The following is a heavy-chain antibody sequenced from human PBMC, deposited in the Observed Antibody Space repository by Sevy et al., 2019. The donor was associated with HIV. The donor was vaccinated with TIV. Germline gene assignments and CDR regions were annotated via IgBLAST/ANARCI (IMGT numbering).Heavy chain of an antibody. J-gene: IGHJ4*02. CDR1: GYTFLYHA. CDR3: AREGAKWDWYLDL. D-gene: IGHD1-26*01. CDR2: INAGNDDT. V-gene: IGHV1-3*01. Sequence: ASVKVSCKASGYTFLYHAMHWVRQAPGHGLEWMGWINAGNDDTKYSQKFQGRVTITRETSPSAHIFYMELTSLRSEDTAVYFCAREGAKWDWYLDLWGQGTLVTVSS.